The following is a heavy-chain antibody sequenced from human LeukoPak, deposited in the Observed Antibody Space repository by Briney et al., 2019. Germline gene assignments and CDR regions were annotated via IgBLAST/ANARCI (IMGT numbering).Heavy chain of an antibody. CDR3: VRSVGSDWGHFDF. CDR1: GFNFDQYA. J-gene: IGHJ4*02. CDR2: ITWNSGTI. V-gene: IGHV3-9*01. D-gene: IGHD7-27*01. Sequence: GGSLRLSCVASGFNFDQYAMFWVRQAPGKGLEWVTGITWNSGTIAYADSVKGRFTISRDNAKSSLYLQMNSLTTEDTALYYCVRSVGSDWGHFDFRGQGTLVSVSS.